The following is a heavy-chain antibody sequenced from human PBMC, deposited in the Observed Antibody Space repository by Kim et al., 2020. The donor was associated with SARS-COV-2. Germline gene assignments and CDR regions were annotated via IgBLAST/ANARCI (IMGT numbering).Heavy chain of an antibody. Sequence: DYAAPVKGRLTISRDDSKNTLYLQMNSLKTEDTAVYYCTTDLSKGSVMDVWGQGTTVTVSS. D-gene: IGHD6-6*01. V-gene: IGHV3-15*01. J-gene: IGHJ6*02. CDR3: TTDLSKGSVMDV.